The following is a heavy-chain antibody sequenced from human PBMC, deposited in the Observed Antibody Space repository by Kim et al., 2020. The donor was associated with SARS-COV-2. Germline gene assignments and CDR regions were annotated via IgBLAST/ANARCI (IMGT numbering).Heavy chain of an antibody. J-gene: IGHJ4*02. D-gene: IGHD3-10*01. CDR3: ARHYYGSGSPCDY. V-gene: IGHV4-39*01. Sequence: STPALTSRVTISVETSKTQSSLKLSSVTAADTAVYYCARHYYGSGSPCDYWGQGTLVTVSS.